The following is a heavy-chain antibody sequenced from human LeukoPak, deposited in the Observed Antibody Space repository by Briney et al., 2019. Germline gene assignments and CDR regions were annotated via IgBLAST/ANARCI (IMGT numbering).Heavy chain of an antibody. D-gene: IGHD5-24*01. Sequence: SETLSLTCTVSGGSISSSSYYWGWIRQPPGKGLEWIGSIYYSGSTYYNPSLKSRVTISVDTSKNQFSLKLSSVTAADTAVYYCARLGCVEMTPLDALDIWGQGTMVTVSS. CDR3: ARLGCVEMTPLDALDI. CDR2: IYYSGST. J-gene: IGHJ3*02. CDR1: GGSISSSSYY. V-gene: IGHV4-39*01.